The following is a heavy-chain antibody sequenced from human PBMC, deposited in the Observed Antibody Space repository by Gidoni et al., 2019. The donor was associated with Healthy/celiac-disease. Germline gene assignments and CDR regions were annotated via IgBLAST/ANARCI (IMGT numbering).Heavy chain of an antibody. CDR1: GVSISSGGYY. CDR2: IYYSGST. D-gene: IGHD2-15*01. J-gene: IGHJ3*02. CDR3: AGQVVVAATQGAFDI. V-gene: IGHV4-31*03. Sequence: QVQLQESGPGLVKPSQTLSLTCTVSGVSISSGGYYWSWIRQHPGKGLEWIGYIYYSGSTYYNPSLKSRVTISVDTSKNQFSLKLSSGTAADTAVYYCAGQVVVAATQGAFDIWGQGTMVTVSS.